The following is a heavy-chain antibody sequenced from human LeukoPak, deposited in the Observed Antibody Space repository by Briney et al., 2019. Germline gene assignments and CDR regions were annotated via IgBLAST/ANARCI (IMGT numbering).Heavy chain of an antibody. CDR1: GGSFSGYY. D-gene: IGHD4-17*01. Sequence: PSETLSLTCAVYGGSFSGYYWSWIRQPPGKGLEWIGEINHSGSTNYNPSLKSRVTISVDTSKNQFSLKLSSVTAADTAVYYCARGGRYGDYEGYWGQGTLVTVSS. V-gene: IGHV4-34*01. J-gene: IGHJ4*02. CDR3: ARGGRYGDYEGY. CDR2: INHSGST.